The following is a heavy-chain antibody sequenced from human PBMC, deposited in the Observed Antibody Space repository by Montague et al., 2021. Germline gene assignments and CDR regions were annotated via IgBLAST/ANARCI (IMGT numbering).Heavy chain of an antibody. Sequence: SETLSLTCTVSSGSIFHAHWSWVRQPPGKGLGGLGSMFYGGATSNNPSLKSRVTMSIDPSTTHFSLKLSFVTAADTAVYYCAKQDYFVSGTSYKGFDPWGQGILVTVSS. J-gene: IGHJ5*02. CDR2: MFYGGAT. CDR1: SGSIFHAH. CDR3: AKQDYFVSGTSYKGFDP. V-gene: IGHV4-59*08. D-gene: IGHD3-10*01.